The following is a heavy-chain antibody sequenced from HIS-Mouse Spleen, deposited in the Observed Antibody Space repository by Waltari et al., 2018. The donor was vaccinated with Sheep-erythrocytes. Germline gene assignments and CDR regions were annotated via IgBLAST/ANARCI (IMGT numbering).Heavy chain of an antibody. CDR2: IYYSGRT. Sequence: QVHLQESGPGLVKPSQTLSLTCTVSGGSISSGGYYWSWIRQRPGKGLEWIGYIYYSGRTYYNPSRKSRVTISVDTSKNQFSLKLSSVTAADTAVYYCARGNTYYDFWSGYTDAFDIWGQGTMVTVSS. D-gene: IGHD3-3*01. CDR3: ARGNTYYDFWSGYTDAFDI. V-gene: IGHV4-31*03. J-gene: IGHJ3*02. CDR1: GGSISSGGYY.